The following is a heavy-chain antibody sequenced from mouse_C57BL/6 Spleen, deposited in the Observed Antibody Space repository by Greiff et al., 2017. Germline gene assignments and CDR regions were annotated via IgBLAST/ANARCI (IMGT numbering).Heavy chain of an antibody. CDR3: ASYTDDYFDY. D-gene: IGHD2-3*01. CDR2: IHPGSGST. Sequence: QVQLQQPGAELVKPGASVKMSCKASGYTFTSYWITWVKQRPGQGLEWIGDIHPGSGSTNYNEKLKSKATWTVDTSSSTAYMQLSSLTSEDSAVXYCASYTDDYFDYWGQGTTLTVSS. J-gene: IGHJ2*01. CDR1: GYTFTSYW. V-gene: IGHV1-55*01.